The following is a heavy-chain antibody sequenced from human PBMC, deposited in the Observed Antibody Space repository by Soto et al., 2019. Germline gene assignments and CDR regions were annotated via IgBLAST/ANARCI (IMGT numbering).Heavy chain of an antibody. V-gene: IGHV3-74*01. CDR1: GFTFSSYW. Sequence: TGGSLRLSCAASGFTFSSYWMHWVRQAPGKGLVWVSRINSDGSSTSYADSVKGRFTISRDNAKNTLYLQMNSLRAEDTAVYYCARGVQYYDILTGPNFDYWGQGTLVTVSS. CDR2: INSDGSST. CDR3: ARGVQYYDILTGPNFDY. D-gene: IGHD3-9*01. J-gene: IGHJ4*02.